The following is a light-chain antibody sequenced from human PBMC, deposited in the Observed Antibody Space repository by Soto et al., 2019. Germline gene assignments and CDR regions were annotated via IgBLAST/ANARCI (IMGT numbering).Light chain of an antibody. CDR1: QRVSSY. V-gene: IGKV3-11*01. CDR3: QQRSNWPPLT. CDR2: DAS. J-gene: IGKJ4*01. Sequence: EIVLTQSTATLSLSPGERATLSCRASQRVSSYLAWYQQKPGQAPRLLIYDASNRATGIPARFSGSGSGTDFTLTISSLEPEDFAVYYCQQRSNWPPLTFGRGTKVEIK.